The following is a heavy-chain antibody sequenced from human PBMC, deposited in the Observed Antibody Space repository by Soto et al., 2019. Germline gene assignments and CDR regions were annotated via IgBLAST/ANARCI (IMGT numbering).Heavy chain of an antibody. D-gene: IGHD4-17*01. V-gene: IGHV3-30-3*01. CDR1: GFTFSSYA. J-gene: IGHJ6*02. CDR3: ARDRYGDYVGSGMDV. CDR2: ISYDGSNK. Sequence: QVQLVESGGGVVQPGRSLRLSCAASGFTFSSYAMHWVRQAPGKGLEWVAVISYDGSNKYYADSVKGRFTISRDNSKNTLYLQMNSRRAEDTAVYYCARDRYGDYVGSGMDVWGQGTTVTVSS.